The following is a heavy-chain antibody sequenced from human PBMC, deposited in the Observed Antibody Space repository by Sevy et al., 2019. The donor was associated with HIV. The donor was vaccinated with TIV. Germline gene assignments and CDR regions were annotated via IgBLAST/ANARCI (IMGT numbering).Heavy chain of an antibody. D-gene: IGHD4-17*01. J-gene: IGHJ6*03. CDR2: IQEDGSDK. CDR1: GFTFSNYW. Sequence: GGSLRLSCAASGFTFSNYWMSWVRQAPGKGLEWVANIQEDGSDKYYVDSVKGRFTISRDNAKNSLYLQMNSLRAEDTAVYYCATDPFSVTISNDYMDVWGKGTTVTVSS. V-gene: IGHV3-7*01. CDR3: ATDPFSVTISNDYMDV.